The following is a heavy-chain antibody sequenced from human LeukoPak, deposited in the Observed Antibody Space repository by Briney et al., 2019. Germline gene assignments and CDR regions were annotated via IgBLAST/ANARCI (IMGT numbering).Heavy chain of an antibody. J-gene: IGHJ4*02. CDR2: IWYDGSNK. D-gene: IGHD6-19*01. CDR1: GFTFSSYG. V-gene: IGHV3-33*01. CDR3: ARADGYSSGWDDY. Sequence: GGSLRLSCAASGFTFSSYGMHWVRQAPGKGLEWVAVIWYDGSNKYYADSVKGRFTISRDNSKNTLYLQMKSLRAKDTAVYYCARADGYSSGWDDYRGQGTLVTVSS.